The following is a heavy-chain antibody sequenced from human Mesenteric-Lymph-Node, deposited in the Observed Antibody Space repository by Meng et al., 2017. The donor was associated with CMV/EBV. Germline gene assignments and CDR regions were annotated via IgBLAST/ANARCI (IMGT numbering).Heavy chain of an antibody. CDR3: ARYRVWGTYRPYYFDY. V-gene: IGHV4-59*01. CDR1: GASISSYY. D-gene: IGHD3-16*02. CDR2: ISKSGST. J-gene: IGHJ4*02. Sequence: SETLSLTCTVSGASISSYYWSWIRQSPGKGLEWIGYISKSGSTDYNPSLKSRVTILVDTSKNQFSLRLSSVIAADTAVYFCARYRVWGTYRPYYFDYWGQGRLVTVSS.